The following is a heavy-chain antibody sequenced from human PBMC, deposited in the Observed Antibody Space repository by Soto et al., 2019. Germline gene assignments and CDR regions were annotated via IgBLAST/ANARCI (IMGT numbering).Heavy chain of an antibody. J-gene: IGHJ6*02. CDR1: GGSIRSGDYY. Sequence: SETLSLTCTVSGGSIRSGDYYWSWIRQPPGKGLEWIGYIYYSGSTYYNPSLKSRVTISVDTSKNQFSLKLSSVTAADTAVYYCAREGFRAPRYSNYGMDAWGQGTTVTVSS. CDR3: AREGFRAPRYSNYGMDA. D-gene: IGHD6-13*01. CDR2: IYYSGST. V-gene: IGHV4-30-4*01.